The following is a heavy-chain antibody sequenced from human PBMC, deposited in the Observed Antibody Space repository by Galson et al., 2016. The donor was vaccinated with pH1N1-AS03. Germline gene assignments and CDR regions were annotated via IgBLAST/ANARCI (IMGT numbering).Heavy chain of an antibody. CDR2: INSRSDII. CDR3: ARDSGCGGTFDD. V-gene: IGHV3-48*02. D-gene: IGHD3-10*01. CDR1: EFTFSIYH. J-gene: IGHJ4*02. Sequence: SLRLSCAASEFTFSIYHMSWVRQAPGKGLEWVSYINSRSDIIHYADSVRGRFTISRDNARNSLYLQMHSLRDDDTAVYYCARDSGCGGTFDDWGQGALVTVSS.